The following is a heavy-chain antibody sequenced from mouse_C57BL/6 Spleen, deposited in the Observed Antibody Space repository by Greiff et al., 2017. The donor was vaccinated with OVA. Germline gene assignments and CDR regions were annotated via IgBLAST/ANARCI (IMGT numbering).Heavy chain of an antibody. CDR1: GFTFTDYY. CDR3: GRSHYYGSNYYFDY. Sequence: EVKVVESGGGLVQPGGSLSLSCAASGFTFTDYYMSWVRQPPGKALEWLGFIRNKANGYTTEYSASVKGRLTISRDNSQSILYLQMSALRAEDSATYYGGRSHYYGSNYYFDYWGQGTTLTVSS. CDR2: IRNKANGYTT. V-gene: IGHV7-3*01. D-gene: IGHD1-1*01. J-gene: IGHJ2*01.